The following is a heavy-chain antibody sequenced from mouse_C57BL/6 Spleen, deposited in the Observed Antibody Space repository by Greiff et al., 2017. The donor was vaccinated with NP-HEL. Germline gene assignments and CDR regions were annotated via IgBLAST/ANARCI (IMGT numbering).Heavy chain of an antibody. CDR1: GYTFTSYW. CDR2: IDPSDSYT. D-gene: IGHD2-4*01. J-gene: IGHJ2*01. Sequence: QVQLQQPGAELVMPGASVKLSCKASGYTFTSYWMHWVKQRPGQGLEWIGEIDPSDSYTNYNQKFKGKSTLTVDKSSSTAYMQLSSLTSEDSAVDYCARKGELRGGYYFDYWGQGTTLTVSS. CDR3: ARKGELRGGYYFDY. V-gene: IGHV1-69*01.